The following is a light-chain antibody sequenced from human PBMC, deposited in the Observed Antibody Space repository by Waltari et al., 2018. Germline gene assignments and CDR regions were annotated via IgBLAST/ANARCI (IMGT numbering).Light chain of an antibody. CDR3: AAWDDSLSALYV. J-gene: IGLJ1*01. CDR2: RNN. CDR1: SSNIGRNY. Sequence: QSVLTQPPSASGTPGQRVTISCSGSSSNIGRNYVYWYQQLPGTAPKLLIYRNNQRPSGVPDRFSGSKSGTSASLAISGLRSEDEADYYCAAWDDSLSALYVFGTGTKVTVL. V-gene: IGLV1-47*01.